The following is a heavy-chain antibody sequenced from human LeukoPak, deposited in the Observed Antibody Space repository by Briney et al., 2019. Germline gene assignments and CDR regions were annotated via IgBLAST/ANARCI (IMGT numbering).Heavy chain of an antibody. Sequence: PSETLSLTCAVYGGSFSGYYWSWIRQPPGKGLEWIGEINHSGSTNYNPSLKSRVTISVDTSKNQFSLKLSSVTAADTAVYYCARGSWNGDYVDYWSQGTLVTVSS. V-gene: IGHV4-34*01. CDR2: INHSGST. D-gene: IGHD1-1*01. CDR1: GGSFSGYY. CDR3: ARGSWNGDYVDY. J-gene: IGHJ4*02.